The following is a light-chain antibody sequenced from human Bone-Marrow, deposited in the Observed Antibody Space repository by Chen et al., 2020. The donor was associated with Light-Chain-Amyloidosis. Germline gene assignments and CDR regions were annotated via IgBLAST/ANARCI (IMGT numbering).Light chain of an antibody. CDR3: CSFAGPSTPL. CDR1: SSDIGSYNL. Sequence: QSALTQPASVSGSPGQSITISCTGTSSDIGSYNLVSWYQQPPGKAPPLLIYEVTQRPSGVSGRFSGPKSGNTASLTISGLRPDDQAYYFCCSFAGPSTPLFGGGSKLTV. J-gene: IGLJ2*01. V-gene: IGLV2-23*02. CDR2: EVT.